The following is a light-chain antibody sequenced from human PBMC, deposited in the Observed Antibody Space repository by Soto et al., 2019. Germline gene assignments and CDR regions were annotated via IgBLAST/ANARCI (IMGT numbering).Light chain of an antibody. V-gene: IGLV2-8*01. CDR2: EVN. Sequence: QSALTQPPSASGSPGQSVAISCTGTSSDVGGYNYVSWYQHHPDKAPVLIIYEVNKRPSGVPDRFSGSKSGNTASLTVSGLQAEDEADYYCSSYAGSNNYVFGTGTKVTVL. CDR1: SSDVGGYNY. J-gene: IGLJ1*01. CDR3: SSYAGSNNYV.